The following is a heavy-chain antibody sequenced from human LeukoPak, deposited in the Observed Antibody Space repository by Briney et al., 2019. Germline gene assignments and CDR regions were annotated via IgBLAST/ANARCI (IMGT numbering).Heavy chain of an antibody. CDR1: GFTFDDYA. J-gene: IGHJ4*02. CDR3: ARDTPLDY. V-gene: IGHV3-9*03. CDR2: ISWNSGSI. Sequence: PGGSLRLSCAASGFTFDDYAMHWVRQAPGKGLEWVSGISWNSGSIGYADSVRGRFTISRDNAKNSPYLQMNSLRAEGMALYYCARDTPLDYWGQGTLVTVSS.